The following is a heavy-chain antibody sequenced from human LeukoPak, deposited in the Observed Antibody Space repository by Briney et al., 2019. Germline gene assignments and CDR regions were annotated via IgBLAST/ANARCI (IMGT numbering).Heavy chain of an antibody. Sequence: GGSLRLSCAASGFTFSSYAMHWVRQAPGKGLEWVAVISYDGSNKYYADSVKGRFTISRDNSKNTLYLQMNSLRAEDTAVYYCAKSVSPYILANYYGSGSLGYWGQGTLVTVSS. CDR2: ISYDGSNK. CDR3: AKSVSPYILANYYGSGSLGY. J-gene: IGHJ4*02. D-gene: IGHD3-10*01. V-gene: IGHV3-30-3*02. CDR1: GFTFSSYA.